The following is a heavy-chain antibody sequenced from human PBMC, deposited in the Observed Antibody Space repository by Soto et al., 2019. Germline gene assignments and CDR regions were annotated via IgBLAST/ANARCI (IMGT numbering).Heavy chain of an antibody. Sequence: QVQLQQWGAGLLKPSETLSLTCAVYGGSFSGYYWSWIRQPPGKGLEWIGEINHSGSTNYNPSLKSRGNISVDTSQNQFSLKLSCVTXADXAXYYXXXWXXXAGFYWGQRTLVTVSS. CDR2: INHSGST. V-gene: IGHV4-34*01. D-gene: IGHD3-3*01. CDR3: XXWXXXAGFY. J-gene: IGHJ4*02. CDR1: GGSFSGYY.